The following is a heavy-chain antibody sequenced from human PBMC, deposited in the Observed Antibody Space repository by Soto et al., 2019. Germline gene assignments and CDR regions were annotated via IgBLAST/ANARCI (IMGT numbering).Heavy chain of an antibody. CDR1: GFTFSGYA. V-gene: IGHV3-23*01. D-gene: IGHD3-10*01. CDR3: GKDLRYFSGKFYPGGGMDV. CDR2: ISGRGDDT. J-gene: IGHJ6*02. Sequence: EVQLLDSGGNSVQPGESLRLSCAVSGFTFSGYAMHWVRQAPGKGLEWVSTISGRGDDTFYSDSVKGRFTISRDNSKNALYLQMNSLRAEDTAVYYCGKDLRYFSGKFYPGGGMDVWGQGTTVTVSS.